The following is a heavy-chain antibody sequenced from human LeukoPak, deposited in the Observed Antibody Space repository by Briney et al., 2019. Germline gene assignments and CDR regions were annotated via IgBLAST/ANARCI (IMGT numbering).Heavy chain of an antibody. CDR2: IRSKAHGGTT. CDR1: GFTFGDYA. D-gene: IGHD4-11*01. V-gene: IGHV3-49*03. Sequence: GGSLRLSCTASGFTFGDYAMSWFRQAPGKGLEWVGFIRSKAHGGTTEYAASVKGRFTISRDDSKSIAYLQMNSLKTEDTAVYYCTTIRNYVFDYWGQGTLVTVSS. CDR3: TTIRNYVFDY. J-gene: IGHJ4*02.